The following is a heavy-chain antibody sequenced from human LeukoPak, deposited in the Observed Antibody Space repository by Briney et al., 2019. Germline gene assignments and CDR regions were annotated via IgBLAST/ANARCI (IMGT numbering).Heavy chain of an antibody. CDR3: ARAAGDYSFNYYYYYGMDV. V-gene: IGHV3-30-3*01. Sequence: GGSLRLSCAASGFTFSSYAMHWVRQAPGKGLEWVAVISYGGSNKYYADSVKGRFTISRDNSKNTLYLQMNSLRAEDTAVYYCARAAGDYSFNYYYYYGMDVWGQGTTVTVSS. D-gene: IGHD4-11*01. CDR2: ISYGGSNK. CDR1: GFTFSSYA. J-gene: IGHJ6*02.